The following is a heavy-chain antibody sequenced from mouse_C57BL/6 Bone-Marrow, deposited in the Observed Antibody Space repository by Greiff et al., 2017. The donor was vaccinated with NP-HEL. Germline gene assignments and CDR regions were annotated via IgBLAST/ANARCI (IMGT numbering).Heavy chain of an antibody. V-gene: IGHV14-2*01. Sequence: EVKLQESGAELVKPGASVKLSCTASGFNIQDYYMHWVKQRTEQGLEWIGRIDPEDGETKYAPKFQGKATITEDTSFNTAYLQLSSLTSEATADYDCARDSYYFFDYWGQGTTLTVSS. D-gene: IGHD2-12*01. CDR1: GFNIQDYY. CDR3: ARDSYYFFDY. J-gene: IGHJ2*01. CDR2: IDPEDGET.